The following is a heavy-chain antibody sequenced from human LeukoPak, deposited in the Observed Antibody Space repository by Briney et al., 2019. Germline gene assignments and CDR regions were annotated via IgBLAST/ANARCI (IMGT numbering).Heavy chain of an antibody. CDR3: ARDWTGNQNFDQ. Sequence: KPSETLSLTCTVSGASISDWYWSWIRQPAGKGLEWIGRIYSTGKTNYNPSLESRVTLSVDTSKNQFSLSLSSVTAADTAVYFCARDWTGNQNFDQWGQGILVTVSS. CDR1: GASISDWY. CDR2: IYSTGKT. V-gene: IGHV4-4*07. J-gene: IGHJ4*02. D-gene: IGHD1-14*01.